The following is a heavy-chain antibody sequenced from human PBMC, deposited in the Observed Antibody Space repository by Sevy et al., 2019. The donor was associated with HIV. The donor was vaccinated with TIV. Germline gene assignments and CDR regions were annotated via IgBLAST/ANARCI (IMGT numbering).Heavy chain of an antibody. V-gene: IGHV4-34*01. CDR1: GGSFSGYY. CDR2: INHSGST. D-gene: IGHD3-22*01. Sequence: SETLSLTCAVYGGSFSGYYWSWIRQPPGKGLEWIGEINHSGSTNYNPSLKRRVTISVDTSKNQFSLKLSSVTAADTAVYYCARGRSGYYYDSSGYGRLGFDPWGQGTLVTVSS. CDR3: ARGRSGYYYDSSGYGRLGFDP. J-gene: IGHJ5*02.